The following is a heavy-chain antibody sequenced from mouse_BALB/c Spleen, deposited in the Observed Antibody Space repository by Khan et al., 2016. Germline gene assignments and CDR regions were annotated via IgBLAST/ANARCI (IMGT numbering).Heavy chain of an antibody. CDR3: ARYRYYYGSSRYFDV. CDR1: GYTFTNYG. V-gene: IGHV9-3-1*01. D-gene: IGHD1-1*01. CDR2: INTYSGES. Sequence: QIQLVQSGPELKRPGKTVKISCKASGYTFTNYGINWVKQAPGKGLKWMGWINTYSGESTYADDFKGRFAFSLETSAHTAYLQINNLNNEDTATYFCARYRYYYGSSRYFDVWGAGTTVTVSS. J-gene: IGHJ1*01.